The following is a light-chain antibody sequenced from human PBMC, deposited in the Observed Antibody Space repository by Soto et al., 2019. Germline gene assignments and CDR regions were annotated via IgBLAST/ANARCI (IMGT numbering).Light chain of an antibody. J-gene: IGKJ4*01. V-gene: IGKV1-5*03. CDR2: KAS. CDR1: QSISIW. Sequence: DIQMTQSPSTLSASVGDRVTITCRASQSISIWLAWYQQKPGKAPKILIYKASSLESGVPSRFSGSGSETDFTLTISSLQAEDFATYYCQQVNSYPLTFGGGTKVDIK. CDR3: QQVNSYPLT.